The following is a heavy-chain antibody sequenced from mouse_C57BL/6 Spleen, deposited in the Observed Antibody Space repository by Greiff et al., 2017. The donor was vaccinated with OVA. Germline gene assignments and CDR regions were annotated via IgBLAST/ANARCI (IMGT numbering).Heavy chain of an antibody. J-gene: IGHJ4*01. CDR2: INPGSGGT. Sequence: VKLMESGAELVRPGTSVKVSCKASGYAFTNYLIEWVKQRPGQGLEWIGVINPGSGGTNYNEKFKGKATLTADKSSSTAYMQLSSLTSEDSAVYFCARGGYDGDYYAMDYWGQGTSVTVSS. CDR1: GYAFTNYL. CDR3: ARGGYDGDYYAMDY. V-gene: IGHV1-54*01. D-gene: IGHD2-2*01.